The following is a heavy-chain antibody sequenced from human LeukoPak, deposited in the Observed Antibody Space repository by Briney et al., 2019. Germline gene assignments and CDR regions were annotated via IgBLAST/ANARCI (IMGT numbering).Heavy chain of an antibody. D-gene: IGHD3-3*01. V-gene: IGHV3-23*01. CDR2: ISGSGGST. CDR1: GFTFSSYA. J-gene: IGHJ6*02. CDR3: ARYNYAYDFWSDSKYYYYYGMDV. Sequence: TGGSLRLSCAASGFTFSSYAMSWVRQAPGKGLEWVSAISGSGGSTYYADSVKGRFTISRDNAKNSLYLQMNSLRAEDTAVYYCARYNYAYDFWSDSKYYYYYGMDVWGQGTMVTVSS.